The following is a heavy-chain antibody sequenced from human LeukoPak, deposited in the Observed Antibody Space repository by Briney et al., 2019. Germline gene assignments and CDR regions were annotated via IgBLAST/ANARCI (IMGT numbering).Heavy chain of an antibody. J-gene: IGHJ3*02. CDR2: VRGGGGHT. V-gene: IGHV3-23*01. D-gene: IGHD3-10*01. CDR1: GFTFSSYA. CDR3: ARGSGSFLHPDDAFDI. Sequence: LAGGSLRLSCGPSGFTFSSYAMNWVRRARGKGLEWVSSVRGGGGHTFYADSVKGRFPISRDNSKNTVYLQMNSLRGEDTAVYYCARGSGSFLHPDDAFDIWGQGTMVTVSS.